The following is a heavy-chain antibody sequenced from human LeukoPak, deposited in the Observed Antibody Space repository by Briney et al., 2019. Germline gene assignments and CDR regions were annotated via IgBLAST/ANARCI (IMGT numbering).Heavy chain of an antibody. Sequence: VKVSCKASGYTFTGYYMHWVRQAPGQGLEWMGWINPNSGGTNYAQKFQGRVTMTRDTSISTAYMELSRLRSDDTAVYYCARDLGYCSSTSCPAGFDYWGQGTLVTVSS. V-gene: IGHV1-2*02. CDR1: GYTFTGYY. CDR3: ARDLGYCSSTSCPAGFDY. D-gene: IGHD2-2*01. CDR2: INPNSGGT. J-gene: IGHJ4*02.